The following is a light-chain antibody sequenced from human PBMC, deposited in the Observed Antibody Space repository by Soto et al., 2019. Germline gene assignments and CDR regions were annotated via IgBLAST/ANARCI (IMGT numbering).Light chain of an antibody. J-gene: IGKJ1*01. CDR1: QSVSSN. CDR2: GAS. V-gene: IGKV3-15*01. CDR3: QQYNNWPKK. Sequence: EIVMTQSPATLSVSPGERATLSCRASQSVSSNLAWYQQKPGQAPRLLIYGASTRATGIPARFSGSGSGTEFTLTISSLQSEDFAVYYCQQYNNWPKKFGQGTKVE.